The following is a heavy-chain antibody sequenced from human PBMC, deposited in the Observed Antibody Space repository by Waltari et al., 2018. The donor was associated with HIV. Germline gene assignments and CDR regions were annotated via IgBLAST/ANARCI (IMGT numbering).Heavy chain of an antibody. D-gene: IGHD6-6*01. CDR1: GGSVNSYY. CDR2: IYPDGGT. CDR3: ARTLGFGSSSY. Sequence: RLQESGPRLVKPSETLSLTCSVSGGSVNSYYWSWIRRPAGKGLEWIGRIYPDGGTNYSPSLKSRVTMSINKSKNQFSLNLNSVTAADTAVYYCARTLGFGSSSYWGRGTLVTVSS. J-gene: IGHJ4*02. V-gene: IGHV4-4*07.